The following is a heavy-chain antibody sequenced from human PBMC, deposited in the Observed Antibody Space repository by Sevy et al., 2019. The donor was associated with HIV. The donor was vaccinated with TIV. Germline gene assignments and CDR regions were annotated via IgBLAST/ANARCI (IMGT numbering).Heavy chain of an antibody. CDR2: ISGSGGST. CDR3: AKDPDYITIFGVVNTAIFDY. CDR1: GFTFSSYA. J-gene: IGHJ4*02. Sequence: GGSLRLSCAPSGFTFSSYAMSWVRQAPGKGLEWVSAISGSGGSTYYADSVKGRFTISRDNSKNTLYLQMNSLRAEDTAVYYCAKDPDYITIFGVVNTAIFDYWGQGTLVTVSS. V-gene: IGHV3-23*01. D-gene: IGHD3-3*01.